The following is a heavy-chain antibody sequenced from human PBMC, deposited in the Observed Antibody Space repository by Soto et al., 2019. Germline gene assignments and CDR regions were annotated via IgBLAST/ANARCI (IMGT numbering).Heavy chain of an antibody. J-gene: IGHJ6*02. CDR2: ISSTAGRKS. CDR1: GFTFNTYP. CDR3: AKGVLSFHYGMEV. V-gene: IGHV3-23*01. Sequence: PGGSLRLSCATSGFTFNTYPMTWVRQAPGKGLEWVSSISSTAGRKSSYPDSVKGRFAISIDFSDNTLYLQMNNLRVDDTAVYFCAKGVLSFHYGMEVWGQGTTVTVSS. D-gene: IGHD3-10*01.